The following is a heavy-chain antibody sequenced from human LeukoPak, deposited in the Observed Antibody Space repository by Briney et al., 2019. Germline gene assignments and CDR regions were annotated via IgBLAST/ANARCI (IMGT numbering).Heavy chain of an antibody. D-gene: IGHD6-13*01. CDR2: ISAYNGNT. Sequence: ASVKVSCKASGYTFTSYGISWVRQAPGQGLEWMGWISAYNGNTNYAQKLQGRVTMTTDTSTSTAYMELRSLRSDDTAVYYCARGEMAPYSSSWPLRSLYYYYYYMDVWGKGTTVTVSS. CDR1: GYTFTSYG. CDR3: ARGEMAPYSSSWPLRSLYYYYYYMDV. J-gene: IGHJ6*03. V-gene: IGHV1-18*01.